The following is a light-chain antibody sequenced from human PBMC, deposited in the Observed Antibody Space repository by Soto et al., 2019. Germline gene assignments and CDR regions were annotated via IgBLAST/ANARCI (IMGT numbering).Light chain of an antibody. J-gene: IGLJ2*01. CDR1: SSNIGRHD. V-gene: IGLV1-47*01. CDR2: RDN. CDR3: ATCDDDLSVL. Sequence: QSVLTQPPSASGTPGLRVTISCSGSSSNIGRHDVYWYQHLPGTAPKVLIYRDNQRPSGVPDRFSGSKSGTSASLAISGLQSEDEADYFCATCDDDLSVLFGGGTKLTVL.